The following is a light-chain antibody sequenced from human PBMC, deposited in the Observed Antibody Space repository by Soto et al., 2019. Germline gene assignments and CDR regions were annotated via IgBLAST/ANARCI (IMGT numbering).Light chain of an antibody. Sequence: QSVLAQPPSASGTPGQRVTISCSGSSSNIGSNTVNWYQQLPGTAPKLLIYSNNQRPSGVPDRFSGSKSGTSASLAISGLQSEYEADYYCAAWDDGLNGPVVFGGGTQLTV. CDR2: SNN. J-gene: IGLJ2*01. V-gene: IGLV1-44*01. CDR3: AAWDDGLNGPVV. CDR1: SSNIGSNT.